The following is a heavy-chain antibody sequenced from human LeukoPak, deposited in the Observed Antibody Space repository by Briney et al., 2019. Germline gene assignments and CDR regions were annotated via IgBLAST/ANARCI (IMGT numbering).Heavy chain of an antibody. D-gene: IGHD5-18*01. Sequence: SETLSLTCTVSGGALSSYYWSWIRQPPGKGLEWIGYIYYSGSTNYNPSLKSRVTISVDTSKNQFSLKLSSVTAADTAVYYCAREGYSYGSFDYWGQGTLVTVSS. J-gene: IGHJ4*02. CDR3: AREGYSYGSFDY. CDR1: GGALSSYY. V-gene: IGHV4-59*01. CDR2: IYYSGST.